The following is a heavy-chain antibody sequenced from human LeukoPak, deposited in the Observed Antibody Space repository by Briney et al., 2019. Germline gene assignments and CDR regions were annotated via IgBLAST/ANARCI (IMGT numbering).Heavy chain of an antibody. D-gene: IGHD5-12*01. Sequence: ASVKVSCKASGYTLTGYYMHWVRLAPGQGLEWMGWIDPSSGDTNYAQKFQGRVTMTRDTSISTAYMELSRLRSDDTAVYYCAKNPYEYYFDYWGQGTLVTVSS. J-gene: IGHJ4*02. CDR1: GYTLTGYY. CDR3: AKNPYEYYFDY. V-gene: IGHV1-2*02. CDR2: IDPSSGDT.